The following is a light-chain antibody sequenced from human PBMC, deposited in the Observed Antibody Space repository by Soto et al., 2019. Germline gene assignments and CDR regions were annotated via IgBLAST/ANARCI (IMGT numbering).Light chain of an antibody. J-gene: IGLJ1*01. V-gene: IGLV2-14*03. CDR1: SCDVGGYNY. CDR2: DVS. CDR3: SSYTSRSTLV. Sequence: QSVLTQPASVSGSPGQSITISCTGTSCDVGGYNYVSWYQHHPGKAPQLMIYDVSNRPSVVSNRFSGSKAGNTSSLTISGLQAEDEADYYCSSYTSRSTLVFGTGTKVTVL.